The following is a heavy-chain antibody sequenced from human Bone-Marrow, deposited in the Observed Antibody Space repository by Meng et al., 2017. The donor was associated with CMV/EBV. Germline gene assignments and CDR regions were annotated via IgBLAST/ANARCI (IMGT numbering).Heavy chain of an antibody. Sequence: QLPLHESGPGPVKPSQTLSLTCTVSGGSISSGDYSWSWIRQPPGKGLEWIGYIYYSGSTYYNPSLKSRVTISVDTSKSQFSLKLSSVTAADTAVYYCAGTPIAAAGLFDYWGQGTLVTVSS. D-gene: IGHD6-13*01. V-gene: IGHV4-30-4*08. CDR2: IYYSGST. CDR3: AGTPIAAAGLFDY. CDR1: GGSISSGDYS. J-gene: IGHJ4*02.